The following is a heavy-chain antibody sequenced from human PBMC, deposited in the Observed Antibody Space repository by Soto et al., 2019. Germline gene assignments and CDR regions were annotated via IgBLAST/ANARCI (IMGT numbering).Heavy chain of an antibody. CDR3: AKERTGYYIEY. J-gene: IGHJ4*02. CDR1: GFIFSGFA. V-gene: IGHV3-30*18. CDR2: ITYDGSYT. Sequence: QVQLVESGGGVVQPGRSLRLSCAASGFIFSGFAMHWVRQAPGKGLEWVAMITYDGSYTYYADSVKGRFTISRDSSENTLYPQMNSLRAEDTAVYYCAKERTGYYIEYWGQGTLVTVSS. D-gene: IGHD3-9*01.